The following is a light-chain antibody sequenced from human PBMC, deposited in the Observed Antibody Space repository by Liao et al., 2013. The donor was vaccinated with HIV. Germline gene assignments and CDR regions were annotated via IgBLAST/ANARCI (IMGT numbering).Light chain of an antibody. J-gene: IGLJ2*01. V-gene: IGLV3-1*01. CDR1: TLPKQY. CDR2: HDD. Sequence: SYELTQPPSVSVSPGQTARITCSGDTLPKQYAYWYQQKPGQAPLLVIFHDDDRPSGIPERFSGSNSGNTATLTISGTQAMDEADYYCQAWDSSSAHVVFGGGTKLTVL. CDR3: QAWDSSSAHVV.